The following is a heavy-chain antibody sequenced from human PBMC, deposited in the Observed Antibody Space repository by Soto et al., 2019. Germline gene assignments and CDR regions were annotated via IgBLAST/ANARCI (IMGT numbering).Heavy chain of an antibody. Sequence: GASVKVSCKASGYTFTSYGISWVRQAPGQGLEWMGWISAYNGNTNYAQKLQGRVTMTTDTSTSTAYMELRSLRSDDTAVYYCARDHSSGPPDDVFEIRGQRSTVTVSS. CDR3: ARDHSSGPPDDVFEI. CDR1: GYTFTSYG. D-gene: IGHD6-19*01. V-gene: IGHV1-18*01. J-gene: IGHJ3*02. CDR2: ISAYNGNT.